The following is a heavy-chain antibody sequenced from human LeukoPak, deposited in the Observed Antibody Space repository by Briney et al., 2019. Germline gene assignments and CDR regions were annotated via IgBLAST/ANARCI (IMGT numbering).Heavy chain of an antibody. CDR2: INNSGST. V-gene: IGHV4-34*01. D-gene: IGHD5-12*01. Sequence: SETLSLTCAVYGGSFSGYYWSWIRQPPGKGLEWIGEINNSGSTNYNPSLKSRVTISVDTSKNQFSLKLSSVTAADTAVYYCARGGDIVATIWGYFDYWGQGTLVTVSS. CDR1: GGSFSGYY. J-gene: IGHJ4*02. CDR3: ARGGDIVATIWGYFDY.